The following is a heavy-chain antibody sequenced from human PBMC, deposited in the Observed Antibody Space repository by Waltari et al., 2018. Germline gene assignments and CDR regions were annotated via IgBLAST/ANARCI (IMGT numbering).Heavy chain of an antibody. CDR2: LAYTGDNT. CDR3: AKAHYDSSGYFSDFDY. D-gene: IGHD3-22*01. V-gene: IGHV3-23*01. CDR1: GCTLGTYA. Sequence: EVQLLESGGGLVESGGSLRLSCVASGCTLGTYARSWVRLAPGKGLEWVSTLAYTGDNTHYADSAKGRFTISRDISKRTLYLHMNSLRAEDTAVYYCAKAHYDSSGYFSDFDYWGQGTRVTVSS. J-gene: IGHJ4*02.